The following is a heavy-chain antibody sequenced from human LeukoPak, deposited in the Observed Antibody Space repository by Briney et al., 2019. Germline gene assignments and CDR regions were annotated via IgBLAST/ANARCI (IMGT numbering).Heavy chain of an antibody. CDR3: AREALWFGELFGYYYYYGMDV. J-gene: IGHJ6*02. CDR2: ISSSSSCI. CDR1: GFTFSSYS. V-gene: IGHV3-21*01. D-gene: IGHD3-10*01. Sequence: GGSLRLSCAASGFTFSSYSMNWVRQAPGKGLEWVSSISSSSSCIYYADSVKGRFTISRDNAKNSLYLQMNSLRAEDTAVYYCAREALWFGELFGYYYYYGMDVWGQGTTVTVSS.